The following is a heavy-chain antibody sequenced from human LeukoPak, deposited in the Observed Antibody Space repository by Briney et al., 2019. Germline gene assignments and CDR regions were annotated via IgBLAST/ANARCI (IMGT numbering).Heavy chain of an antibody. V-gene: IGHV3-64D*09. D-gene: IGHD6-6*01. J-gene: IGHJ4*02. CDR3: VKVGEYSSSVGGDIFDY. CDR2: ISSNRGST. Sequence: GGSLRLSCSASGFTFSSYAMHWVRQAPGKGLEYVSAISSNRGSTYYADSVKGKFTISRDNSKNTLYLQMSSLRAEDTAVYYCVKVGEYSSSVGGDIFDYWGQGTLVTVSS. CDR1: GFTFSSYA.